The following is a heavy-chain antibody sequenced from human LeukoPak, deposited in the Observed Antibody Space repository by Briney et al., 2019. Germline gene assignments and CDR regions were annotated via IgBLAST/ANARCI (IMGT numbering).Heavy chain of an antibody. J-gene: IGHJ4*02. CDR1: GFTFSSYA. CDR3: AKDMVRGVTPSDY. V-gene: IGHV3-23*01. D-gene: IGHD3-10*01. Sequence: GGSLRLSCAASGFTFSSYAMSWVRQAPGKGLGWVSAISGSGGSTYYADSVKGRFTISRDNSKNTLYLQMNSLRAEDTAVYYCAKDMVRGVTPSDYWGQGTLVTVSS. CDR2: ISGSGGST.